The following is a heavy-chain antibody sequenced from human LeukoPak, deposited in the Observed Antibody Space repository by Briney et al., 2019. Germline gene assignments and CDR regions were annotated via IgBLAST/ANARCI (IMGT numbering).Heavy chain of an antibody. CDR3: ARGPGSHSNFEDY. Sequence: GGSLRLSCAASGFTVSSNYMSWVRQAPGKGLEWVSVIYSGGSTYYADSVKGRFTISRDNSKNTLYLQMNSLRAEDTAVYYCARGPGSHSNFEDYWGQGTLVTVSS. CDR1: GFTVSSNY. CDR2: IYSGGST. J-gene: IGHJ4*02. V-gene: IGHV3-53*01. D-gene: IGHD4-11*01.